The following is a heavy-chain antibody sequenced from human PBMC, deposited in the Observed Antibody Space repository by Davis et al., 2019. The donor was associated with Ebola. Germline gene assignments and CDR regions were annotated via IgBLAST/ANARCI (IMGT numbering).Heavy chain of an antibody. D-gene: IGHD6-13*01. Sequence: PGGSLRLSCAASGFTFDDYAMHWVRQAPGKGLEWVSVVHTGGSTYYADSVKGRFTISRDNSKNTLYLQMNSLRAEDTAVYYCAKDLAAADTYWGQGTLVTVSS. V-gene: IGHV3-NL1*01. J-gene: IGHJ4*02. CDR3: AKDLAAADTY. CDR2: VHTGGST. CDR1: GFTFDDYA.